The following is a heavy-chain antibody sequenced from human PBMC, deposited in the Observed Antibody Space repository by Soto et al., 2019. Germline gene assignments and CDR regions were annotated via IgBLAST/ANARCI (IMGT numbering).Heavy chain of an antibody. D-gene: IGHD1-26*01. J-gene: IGHJ5*02. CDR3: VKGGSSKFDP. Sequence: SETLSLTWTGSGGSIRRDCWSWIRQPPGRGLEWIGYIYYSGSTNYNPSLKSRVTISVDTSKHQFSLKLTSVTAADTAVYYCVKGGSSKFDPWGQGSLVTVSS. V-gene: IGHV4-59*01. CDR2: IYYSGST. CDR1: GGSIRRDC.